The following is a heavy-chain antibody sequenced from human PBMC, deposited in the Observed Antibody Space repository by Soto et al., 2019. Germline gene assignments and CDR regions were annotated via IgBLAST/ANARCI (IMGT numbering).Heavy chain of an antibody. V-gene: IGHV1-18*04. CDR1: GYTFTSYG. CDR3: ARTADIVVVPAAQGHNWFDP. Sequence: GASVKVSCKASGYTFTSYGISWVRQAPGQGLEWMGWISAYNGNTNYAQRLQGRVTMTTDTSTSTAYMELRSLRSDDTAVYSCARTADIVVVPAAQGHNWFDPLDQGTLLTVPP. J-gene: IGHJ5*02. CDR2: ISAYNGNT. D-gene: IGHD2-2*01.